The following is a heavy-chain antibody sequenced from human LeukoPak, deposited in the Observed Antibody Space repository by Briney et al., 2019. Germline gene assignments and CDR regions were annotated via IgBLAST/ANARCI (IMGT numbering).Heavy chain of an antibody. V-gene: IGHV3-23*01. CDR2: ISGSDGGT. CDR1: GFPFSSSA. D-gene: IGHD2-2*01. Sequence: PGGSLRLSCAASGFPFSSSAMSGVRQAPGKGLEWVSGISGSDGGTYYADSVKGRFTISRDNSKNTLYLQMNSLRAEDTALYYCAKDPRTVPGYYFDYWGQGTLVTVSS. CDR3: AKDPRTVPGYYFDY. J-gene: IGHJ4*02.